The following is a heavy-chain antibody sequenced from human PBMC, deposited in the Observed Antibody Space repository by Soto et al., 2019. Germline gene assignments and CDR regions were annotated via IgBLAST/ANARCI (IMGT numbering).Heavy chain of an antibody. J-gene: IGHJ4*02. CDR1: GCPFSRYS. Sequence: GGSMRLSYAASGCPFSRYSMNWVSQDPGKGLEWVSSISSTTNYIYYADSMKGRFTVSRDNAKNSVYLDMNSLSAEDTAVYYCARESEDLTSNFDYWGQGNLVPVSS. V-gene: IGHV3-21*01. CDR3: ARESEDLTSNFDY. CDR2: ISSTTNYI.